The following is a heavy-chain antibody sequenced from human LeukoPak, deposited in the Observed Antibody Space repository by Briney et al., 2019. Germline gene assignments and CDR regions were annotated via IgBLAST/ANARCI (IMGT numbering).Heavy chain of an antibody. D-gene: IGHD4-17*01. V-gene: IGHV4-59*04. CDR1: GFTFSSYG. J-gene: IGHJ4*02. CDR3: ARGPTVTTDY. CDR2: IYYSGSS. Sequence: GSLRLSCAASGFTFSSYGMHWVRQPPGKGLEWIGYIYYSGSSFCNPSLKSRVTMSVDTSKNQFSLRLNSVTAADTAVYYCARGPTVTTDYWGQGTLVTVSS.